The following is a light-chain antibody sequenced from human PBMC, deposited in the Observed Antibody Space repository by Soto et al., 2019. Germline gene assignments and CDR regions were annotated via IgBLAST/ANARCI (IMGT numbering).Light chain of an antibody. J-gene: IGKJ1*01. CDR3: QQYGSSGT. CDR2: DAS. CDR1: QSVSSY. Sequence: EIVLTQSPATLALSPGERATLSYRASQSVSSYLAWYQQKPGQAPRLLIYDASNRATGIPARLSGSGSGTDFTLTISSLEPEDFAVYYCQQYGSSGTFGQGTKVDIK. V-gene: IGKV3-11*01.